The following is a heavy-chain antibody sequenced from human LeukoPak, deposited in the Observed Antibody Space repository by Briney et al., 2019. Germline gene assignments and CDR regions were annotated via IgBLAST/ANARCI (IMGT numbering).Heavy chain of an antibody. V-gene: IGHV4-34*01. D-gene: IGHD1-26*01. CDR1: GGSFSGYY. CDR2: INHSGST. J-gene: IGHJ5*02. CDR3: ARGGRYYDLFDP. Sequence: SETLSLTCAVYGGSFSGYYWRWIRQPPGKGLEWIGEINHSGSTNYNPSLKSRVTISVDTSKNQFSLKLSSVTAADTAVYYCARGGRYYDLFDPWGQGTLVTVSS.